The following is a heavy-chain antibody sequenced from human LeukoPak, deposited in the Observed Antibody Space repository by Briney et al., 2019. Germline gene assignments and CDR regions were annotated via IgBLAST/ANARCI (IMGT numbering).Heavy chain of an antibody. CDR2: IYTSGST. CDR1: GGSISSYY. CDR3: ARSYPGIAVAGHFDY. J-gene: IGHJ4*02. D-gene: IGHD6-19*01. V-gene: IGHV4-4*09. Sequence: SETLSLTWTVSGGSISSYYWSWIRQPPGKGLEWIGYIYTSGSTNYNPSLKSRVTISVDTSKNQFSLKLSSVTAADTAVYYCARSYPGIAVAGHFDYWGQGTLVTVSS.